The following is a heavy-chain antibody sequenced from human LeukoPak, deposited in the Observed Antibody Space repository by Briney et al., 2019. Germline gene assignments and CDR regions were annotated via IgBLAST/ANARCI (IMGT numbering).Heavy chain of an antibody. J-gene: IGHJ6*04. CDR1: GFTFSGYW. Sequence: GGSLRLSCAASGFTFSGYWMHWVRQGPEKGLELVSRIDNDGHGILYADSVKGRFTTSRDNAKNTLYLQMNSLRFEDTAVYYWATGGGWVPSFGVVTQIGVWGKGTTVTVSS. CDR2: IDNDGHGI. CDR3: ATGGGWVPSFGVVTQIGV. D-gene: IGHD3-3*01. V-gene: IGHV3-74*03.